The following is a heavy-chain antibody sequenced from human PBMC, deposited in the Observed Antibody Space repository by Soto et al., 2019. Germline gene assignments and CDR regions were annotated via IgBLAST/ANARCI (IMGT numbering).Heavy chain of an antibody. CDR1: GGSITSGGYY. CDR2: IYYSGFT. D-gene: IGHD2-2*01. Sequence: PSETLSLTCTVSGGSITSGGYYWSWIRQHPGKGLEWIGYIYYSGFTYYNPSLKSRVTISVDTSKNQFSLKLSSVTAADTAVYYCARQDIVVVPAPMGWFDPWGQGTLVTVSS. V-gene: IGHV4-31*03. CDR3: ARQDIVVVPAPMGWFDP. J-gene: IGHJ5*02.